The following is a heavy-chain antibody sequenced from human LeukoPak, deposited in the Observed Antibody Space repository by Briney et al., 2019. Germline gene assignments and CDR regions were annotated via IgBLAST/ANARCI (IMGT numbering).Heavy chain of an antibody. D-gene: IGHD1-26*01. CDR1: GFTFSSYG. V-gene: IGHV3-23*01. CDR2: ISGSGGST. J-gene: IGHJ4*02. CDR3: TTDGVGVEGATYDN. Sequence: GGSLRLSCAASGFTFSSYGMSWVRQAPGKGLEWVSAISGSGGSTYYADSVKGRFTISRDNSKNTLYLQMNSLKTEDTAVYYCTTDGVGVEGATYDNWGQGTLVSVSS.